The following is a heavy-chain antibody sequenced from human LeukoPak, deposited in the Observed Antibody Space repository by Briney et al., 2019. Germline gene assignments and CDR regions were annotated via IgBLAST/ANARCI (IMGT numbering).Heavy chain of an antibody. V-gene: IGHV4-34*01. J-gene: IGHJ5*02. CDR2: INHSGST. CDR3: ARGPRAVNYYGSGSYHWRGLNWFDP. CDR1: GGSFSGYY. Sequence: PSETLSLTCAVYGGSFSGYYWSWIRQPPGKGLEWIGEINHSGSTNYNPSLKSRVTISVDTSKNQFSLKLSSVTAADTAVYYCARGPRAVNYYGSGSYHWRGLNWFDPWGQGTLVTVSS. D-gene: IGHD3-10*01.